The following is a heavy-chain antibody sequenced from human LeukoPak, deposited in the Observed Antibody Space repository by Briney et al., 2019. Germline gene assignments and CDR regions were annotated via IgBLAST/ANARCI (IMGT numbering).Heavy chain of an antibody. CDR1: GGSISSYY. J-gene: IGHJ4*02. V-gene: IGHV4-59*06. D-gene: IGHD2-2*01. CDR3: ARTIIVVVPAAMLFDN. CDR2: ISYTGST. Sequence: PSETLSLTCTVSGGSISSYYWSWIRQHPGKGLEWIGYISYTGSTYYNPSLKSRLTISLDTSKNQFSLKLSSMTAADTAVYYCARTIIVVVPAAMLFDNWGQGTLVTVSS.